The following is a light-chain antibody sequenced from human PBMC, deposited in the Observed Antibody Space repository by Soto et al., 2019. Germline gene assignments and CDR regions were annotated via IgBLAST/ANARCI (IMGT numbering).Light chain of an antibody. V-gene: IGKV3-11*01. CDR3: QKRSNWPPT. CDR2: DEY. J-gene: IGKJ5*01. Sequence: ELFLTHSPATLSLSPVAIATLSCSASQSVSSYLAWYQQKPGQAPRLLIYDEYNRATGIPDRFSGSGSGKDFTITIRSIENEDFEVYYCQKRSNWPPTFGQGKRLEIK. CDR1: QSVSSY.